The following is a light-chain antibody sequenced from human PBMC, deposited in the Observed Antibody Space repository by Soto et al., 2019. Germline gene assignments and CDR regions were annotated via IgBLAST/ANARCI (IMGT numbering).Light chain of an antibody. V-gene: IGKV3-20*01. Sequence: EIVLTQSPGTLSLSPGERATLSCRASQSVSSNYLAWYQQKPGQAPRLLIYAASSRATGIPDRFSGSGSGTDFTLTISRLAPEDFAVYYCQQYGGSPPFTFGPGTKVDIK. CDR2: AAS. CDR1: QSVSSNY. J-gene: IGKJ3*01. CDR3: QQYGGSPPFT.